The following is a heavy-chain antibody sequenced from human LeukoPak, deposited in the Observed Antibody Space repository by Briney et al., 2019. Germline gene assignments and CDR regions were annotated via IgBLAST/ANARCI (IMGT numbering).Heavy chain of an antibody. V-gene: IGHV3-33*01. D-gene: IGHD5-18*01. Sequence: KPGGSLRLSCAASGFTFSSYGMHWVRQAPGKGLEWVAVIWYDGSNKYYADSVKGRFTISRDNSKNTLYLQMNSLRAEDTAVYYCARDKGRGYSYGWDYWGQGTLVTVSS. CDR2: IWYDGSNK. CDR3: ARDKGRGYSYGWDY. J-gene: IGHJ4*02. CDR1: GFTFSSYG.